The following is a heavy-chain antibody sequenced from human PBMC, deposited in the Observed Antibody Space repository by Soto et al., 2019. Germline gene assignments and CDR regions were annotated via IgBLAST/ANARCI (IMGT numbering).Heavy chain of an antibody. D-gene: IGHD3-10*01. CDR3: TTEMVREYYYYGMDV. V-gene: IGHV3-21*01. Sequence: GGSLRLSCAASGITFNSYSMNWVRQAPGKGLEWVSSISSVSTYIYYADSVKGRFTISRDNAKNSLYLQMNSLRAEDTAVYYCTTEMVREYYYYGMDVWGQGTTVTVSS. CDR1: GITFNSYS. CDR2: ISSVSTYI. J-gene: IGHJ6*02.